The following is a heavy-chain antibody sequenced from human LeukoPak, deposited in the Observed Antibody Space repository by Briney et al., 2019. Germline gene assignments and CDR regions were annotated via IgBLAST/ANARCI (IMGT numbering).Heavy chain of an antibody. CDR2: ISWNSGSI. CDR1: GFTLDDYA. CDR3: AKEGGRYYMDV. V-gene: IGHV3-9*03. Sequence: GGSLRLSCAASGFTLDDYAMHWVRQAPGKGLEWVSGISWNSGSIGYADSVKGRFTISRDNAKNSLYLQMNSLRAEDMALYYCAKEGGRYYMDVWGKGTTVTSP. D-gene: IGHD1-26*01. J-gene: IGHJ6*03.